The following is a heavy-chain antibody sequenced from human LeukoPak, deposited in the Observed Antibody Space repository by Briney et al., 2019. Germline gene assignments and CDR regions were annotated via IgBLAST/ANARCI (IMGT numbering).Heavy chain of an antibody. Sequence: GGSLRLSCAASGFTLTSYAMSWVRQAPGKGLEWGSGISGSGGSTYYADSVKGRFTISRDNSKNTVYLQMNSLRAEDTAVYYCAKDGAAAGNFDYWGQGTLVTVSS. V-gene: IGHV3-23*01. CDR2: ISGSGGST. CDR3: AKDGAAAGNFDY. D-gene: IGHD6-13*01. CDR1: GFTLTSYA. J-gene: IGHJ4*02.